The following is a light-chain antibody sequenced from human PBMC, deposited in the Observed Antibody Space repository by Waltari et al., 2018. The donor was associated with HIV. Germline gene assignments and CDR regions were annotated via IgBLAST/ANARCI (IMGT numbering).Light chain of an antibody. V-gene: IGLV1-44*01. CDR1: SSNLRSNN. CDR2: SNN. J-gene: IGLJ3*02. CDR3: AAWDDSLNVWV. Sequence: QSALTQPPSASGTPGQRFTISCSGSSSNLRSNNLTFYQQLPGTAPKLLIYSNNQRPSGVPDRFSGSKSGTSASLAISGLQSEDEADYYCAAWDDSLNVWVFGGGTKLTVL.